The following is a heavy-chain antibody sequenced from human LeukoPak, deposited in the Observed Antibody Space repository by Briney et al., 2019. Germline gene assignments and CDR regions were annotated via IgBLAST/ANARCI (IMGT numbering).Heavy chain of an antibody. CDR1: GYTFTSYG. J-gene: IGHJ5*02. Sequence: ASVKVSFKASGYTFTSYGISWVRQAPGQGLEWMGWISAYNGNTNYAQKLQGRVTMTTDTSTSTAYMELRSLRSDDTAVYYCARVLVPAAIGVNWFDPWGQGTLVTVSS. V-gene: IGHV1-18*01. CDR2: ISAYNGNT. D-gene: IGHD2-2*02. CDR3: ARVLVPAAIGVNWFDP.